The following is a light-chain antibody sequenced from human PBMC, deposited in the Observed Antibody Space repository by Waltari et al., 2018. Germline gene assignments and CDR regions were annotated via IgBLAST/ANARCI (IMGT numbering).Light chain of an antibody. CDR2: AAS. V-gene: IGKV3-20*01. Sequence: EIVLTQSPGTLSLSPGERDSLSCRASQSVSSSYLAWYQQKRGQAPRLLIYAASSRATGVPHRFSGSGSGTDFTLTVSRLEPEDFAVYYCQQYDSSPWTFGQGTTVEIK. CDR1: QSVSSSY. J-gene: IGKJ1*01. CDR3: QQYDSSPWT.